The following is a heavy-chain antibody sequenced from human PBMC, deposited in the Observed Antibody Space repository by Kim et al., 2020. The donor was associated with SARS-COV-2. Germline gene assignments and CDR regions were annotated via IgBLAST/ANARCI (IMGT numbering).Heavy chain of an antibody. J-gene: IGHJ5*02. V-gene: IGHV1-2*02. Sequence: TNYPRKFQGRVTMTRDTSISTAYMELSRLRSDDTAVYYCARGEATTPSDPWGQGTLVTVSS. CDR3: ARGEATTPSDP. D-gene: IGHD1-1*01. CDR2: T.